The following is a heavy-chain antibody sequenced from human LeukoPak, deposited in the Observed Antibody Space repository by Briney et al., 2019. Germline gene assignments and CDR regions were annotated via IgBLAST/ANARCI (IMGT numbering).Heavy chain of an antibody. CDR2: MRGSGGST. D-gene: IGHD6-6*01. V-gene: IGHV3-23*01. Sequence: PGGSLRLSRAASGFTFSSYAMSWVRQAPGKGLEWDSTMRGSGGSTYYGDSVKGRLTISRDNSKNTLYLQMNSLRAEDTAVYYCAKPAAWYSSSSTLVDYWGQGTLVTVSS. J-gene: IGHJ4*02. CDR3: AKPAAWYSSSSTLVDY. CDR1: GFTFSSYA.